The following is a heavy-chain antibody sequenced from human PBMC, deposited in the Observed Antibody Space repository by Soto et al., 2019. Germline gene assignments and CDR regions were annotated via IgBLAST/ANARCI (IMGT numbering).Heavy chain of an antibody. CDR1: GGSFSGYY. CDR2: INHSGST. CDR3: ARGFRNSSSWYWGTYYYYYMDV. D-gene: IGHD6-13*01. Sequence: QVQLQQWGAGLLKPSETLSLTCAVYGGSFSGYYWSWIRQPPGKGLEWIGEINHSGSTNYNPSLKSRVTIAVDTSKNQFSLKLSSVTAADTAVYYCARGFRNSSSWYWGTYYYYYMDVWGKGTTVTVSS. J-gene: IGHJ6*03. V-gene: IGHV4-34*01.